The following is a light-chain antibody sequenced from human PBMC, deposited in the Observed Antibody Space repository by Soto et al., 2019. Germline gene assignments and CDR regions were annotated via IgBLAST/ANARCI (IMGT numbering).Light chain of an antibody. CDR3: QQYHNWPPIN. CDR2: GAS. Sequence: EIVMTQSPATLSLSPGERVTLSCRASWSISANLAWYHHKPGQPPRLLIYGASTRATGIPARFFGSGSGTEFTLTISSLQSEDFAVYYCQQYHNWPPINFGQGTRLEIK. J-gene: IGKJ5*01. CDR1: WSISAN. V-gene: IGKV3-15*01.